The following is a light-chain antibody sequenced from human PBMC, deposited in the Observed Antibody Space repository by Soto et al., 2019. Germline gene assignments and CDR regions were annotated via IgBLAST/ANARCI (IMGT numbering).Light chain of an antibody. Sequence: ETVLTQSPGTLSLSPGERATLSCRASQSVSSSSLAWYQQRPGQAPRLLIYGTSARATGIPDRFSGSGSGTDFTLTITPLEPEDFAVYFCQQYGSSPITFGQGTRREIK. V-gene: IGKV3-20*01. CDR1: QSVSSSS. CDR2: GTS. J-gene: IGKJ5*01. CDR3: QQYGSSPIT.